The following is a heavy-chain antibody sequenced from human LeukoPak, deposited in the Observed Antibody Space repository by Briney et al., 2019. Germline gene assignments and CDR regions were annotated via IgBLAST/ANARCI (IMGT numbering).Heavy chain of an antibody. V-gene: IGHV3-23*01. J-gene: IGHJ5*02. D-gene: IGHD6-19*01. Sequence: GGSLIISSAASGLNFSYSGRRFVQQAPGKLLEFVSTISHDGMNVYYADSVTGRFTISRDNSKKTVSLEMSSLTAADTGVYYCAKDGAQYSSGPECDPRGQGALVTVSP. CDR3: AKDGAQYSSGPECDP. CDR2: ISHDGMNV. CDR1: GLNFSYSG.